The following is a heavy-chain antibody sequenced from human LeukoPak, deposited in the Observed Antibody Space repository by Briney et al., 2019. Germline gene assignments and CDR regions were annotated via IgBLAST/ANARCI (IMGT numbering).Heavy chain of an antibody. D-gene: IGHD6-19*01. CDR1: GFTFSSYG. CDR2: IWYDGSNK. Sequence: PGGSLRLSCAASGFTFSSYGMHWVRQAPGKGLEWVAVIWYDGSNKYYADSVKGRFTISRDNSKNTLYLQMNSLRAEDTAVYYCARDSEPHQWLASDYWGQGTLVTVSS. J-gene: IGHJ4*02. V-gene: IGHV3-33*01. CDR3: ARDSEPHQWLASDY.